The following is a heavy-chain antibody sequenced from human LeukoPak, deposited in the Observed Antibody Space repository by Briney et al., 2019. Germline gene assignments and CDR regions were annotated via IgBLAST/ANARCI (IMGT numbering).Heavy chain of an antibody. J-gene: IGHJ6*02. CDR3: ARARTNIAAAGTDYYYYYGMDV. V-gene: IGHV3-64*01. D-gene: IGHD6-13*01. CDR1: GLTFSSYA. Sequence: GGSLRLSCAASGLTFSSYAMHWVRQAPGKGLEYVSAISSNGGSTYYANSVKGRFTISRDNSKNTLYLQMGSLRAEDMAVYYCARARTNIAAAGTDYYYYYGMDVWGQGTTVTVS. CDR2: ISSNGGST.